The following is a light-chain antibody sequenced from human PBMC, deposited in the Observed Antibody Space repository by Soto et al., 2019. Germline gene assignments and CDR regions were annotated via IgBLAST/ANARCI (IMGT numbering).Light chain of an antibody. CDR1: QSINTN. Sequence: EIVMTQSPATLSVSPGEGATLSCRASQSINTNLAWYQQKPGQAPRLLLYGASTRATGIPARFSGSGSGTEFTLTISSLQSEDFAVYYCQQYNNWPPWTCGQGTKVDIK. CDR2: GAS. J-gene: IGKJ1*01. CDR3: QQYNNWPPWT. V-gene: IGKV3-15*01.